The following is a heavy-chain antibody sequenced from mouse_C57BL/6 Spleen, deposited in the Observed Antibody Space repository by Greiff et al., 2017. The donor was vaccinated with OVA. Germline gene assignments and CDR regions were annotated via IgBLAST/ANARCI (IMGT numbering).Heavy chain of an antibody. D-gene: IGHD2-1*01. V-gene: IGHV5-4*03. CDR3: ARGRNGNFLAY. CDR2: ISDGGSYT. Sequence: EVMLVESGGGLVKPGGSLKLSCAASGFTFSSYAMSWVRQTPEKRLEWVATISDGGSYTYYPDNVKGRFTISRDNAKNNLYLQMSHLKSEDTAMYYCARGRNGNFLAYWGQGTLVTVSA. CDR1: GFTFSSYA. J-gene: IGHJ3*01.